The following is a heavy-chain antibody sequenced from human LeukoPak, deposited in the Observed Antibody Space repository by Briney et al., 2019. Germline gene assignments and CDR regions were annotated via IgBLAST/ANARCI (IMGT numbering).Heavy chain of an antibody. V-gene: IGHV4-39*07. CDR3: ARKQLVSNFDY. D-gene: IGHD6-13*01. J-gene: IGHJ4*02. Sequence: SETLSLTCTVSGGSISSSSYYWGWIRQPPGKGLEWIGSIYYSGSTYYNPSLKSRVTISVDTSKNQFSLKLSSVTAADTAVYYCARKQLVSNFDYWGQGTLVTVSS. CDR1: GGSISSSSYY. CDR2: IYYSGST.